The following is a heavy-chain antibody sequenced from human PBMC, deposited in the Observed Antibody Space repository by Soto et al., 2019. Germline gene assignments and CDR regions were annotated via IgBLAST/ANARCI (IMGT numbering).Heavy chain of an antibody. CDR2: IIPISGTA. CDR1: GGTFSSYA. CDR3: ARDRYCISTSCYAGYWYFDL. J-gene: IGHJ2*01. V-gene: IGHV1-69*12. Sequence: QVQLVQSGAEVKKPGSSVKVSCKASGGTFSSYAISWVRQAPGQGLEWMGGIIPISGTANYAQKFQGRVTITADESTSTAYMELSSLRSEDTAVYYCARDRYCISTSCYAGYWYFDLWGRGTLVTVSS. D-gene: IGHD2-2*01.